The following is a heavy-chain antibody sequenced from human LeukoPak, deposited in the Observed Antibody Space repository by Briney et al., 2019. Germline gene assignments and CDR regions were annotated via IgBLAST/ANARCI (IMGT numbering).Heavy chain of an antibody. J-gene: IGHJ4*02. CDR3: VRAQTYAGDY. CDR2: INQSGGEQ. Sequence: GGSLRLPCVASGFTFSTFWMAWVRQAPGKGPEWVANINQSGGEQKYVDSVKGRFIISRDNAKNTLYLQMNSLRVEDMAVYYCVRAQTYAGDYWGQGTLVTVSS. D-gene: IGHD2-2*01. V-gene: IGHV3-7*03. CDR1: GFTFSTFW.